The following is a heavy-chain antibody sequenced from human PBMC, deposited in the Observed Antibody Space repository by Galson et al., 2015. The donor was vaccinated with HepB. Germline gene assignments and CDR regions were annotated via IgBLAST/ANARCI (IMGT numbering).Heavy chain of an antibody. CDR1: GGSVSSGSYY. J-gene: IGHJ5*02. CDR3: ARHKTYNWFDP. CDR2: IFYSGST. V-gene: IGHV4-61*03. Sequence: TLSLTCNVSGGSVSSGSYYWSWIRQPPGKALEWIGYIFYSGSTKYNPSLESRVTISIDTSMNHFSLKLSSVTAADTAVYYCARHKTYNWFDPWGQGTLVTVSS.